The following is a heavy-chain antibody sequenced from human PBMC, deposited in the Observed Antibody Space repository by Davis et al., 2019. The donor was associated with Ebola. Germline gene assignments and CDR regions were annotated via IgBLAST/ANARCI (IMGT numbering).Heavy chain of an antibody. CDR1: GDSVSSDTAG. Sequence: HSQTLSLTCVISGDSVSSDTAGWNWVRQSPSGGLEWLGRTYYRSKWYNDYAVSVKGRITFNADTSKNQFSLQLNSVTPEDTAVYYCARGRYWPLDSWGQGTLVTVSS. D-gene: IGHD2-8*02. CDR3: ARGRYWPLDS. CDR2: TYYRSKWYN. V-gene: IGHV6-1*01. J-gene: IGHJ4*02.